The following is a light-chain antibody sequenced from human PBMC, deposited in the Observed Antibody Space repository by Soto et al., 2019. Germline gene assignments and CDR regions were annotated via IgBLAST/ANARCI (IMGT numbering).Light chain of an antibody. V-gene: IGLV2-14*03. CDR3: CSYTSISTYV. CDR2: DVS. J-gene: IGLJ1*01. CDR1: SSDVGSDYNY. Sequence: QSVLTQPASVSGSPGQSIAISCTGTSSDVGSDYNYVSWYQQHPGKAPKLMVYDVSTRPSGVSNRLSGSKSGTTASLTISGLQAEDEADYYCCSYTSISTYVFGTGTKVTVL.